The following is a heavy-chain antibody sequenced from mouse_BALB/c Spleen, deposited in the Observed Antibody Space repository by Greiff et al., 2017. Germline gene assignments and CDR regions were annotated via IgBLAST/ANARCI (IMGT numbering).Heavy chain of an antibody. CDR1: GFNIKDTY. D-gene: IGHD2-1*01. V-gene: IGHV14-3*02. CDR3: ARAPYGNYETWFAY. J-gene: IGHJ3*01. CDR2: IDPANGNT. Sequence: VHVKQSGAELVKPGASVKLSCTASGFNIKDTYMHWVKQRPEQGLEWIGRIDPANGNTKYDPKFQGKATITADTSSNTAYLQLSSLTSEDTAVYYCARAPYGNYETWFAYWGQGTLVTVSA.